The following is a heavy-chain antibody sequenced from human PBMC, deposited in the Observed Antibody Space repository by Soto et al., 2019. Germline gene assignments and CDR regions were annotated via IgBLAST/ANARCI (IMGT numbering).Heavy chain of an antibody. Sequence: GGSLRLSCAASGFTFRNYVMHWVRQAPGKGLEWVAVISSDGRNKYYADTVKGRYTITRENSKNKLYLQMNSLRIEDTAVYYCTKDRATYRNYWGQGP. CDR3: TKDRATYRNY. J-gene: IGHJ4*02. D-gene: IGHD4-4*01. CDR1: GFTFRNYV. CDR2: ISSDGRNK. V-gene: IGHV3-30*18.